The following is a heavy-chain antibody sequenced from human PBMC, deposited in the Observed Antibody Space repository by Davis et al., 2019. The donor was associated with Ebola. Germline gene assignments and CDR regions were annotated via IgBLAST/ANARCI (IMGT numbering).Heavy chain of an antibody. CDR2: ISSSSSYI. J-gene: IGHJ3*02. D-gene: IGHD2-15*01. CDR1: VITFSSYA. Sequence: GESLKISCTDSVITFSSYAMTWVRQAPGKGLEWVSSISSSSSYIYYADSVKGRFTISRDNAKNSLYLQMNSLRAEDTAVYYCARGRVWDIVVVVAATDAFDIWGQGTMVTVSS. CDR3: ARGRVWDIVVVVAATDAFDI. V-gene: IGHV3-21*04.